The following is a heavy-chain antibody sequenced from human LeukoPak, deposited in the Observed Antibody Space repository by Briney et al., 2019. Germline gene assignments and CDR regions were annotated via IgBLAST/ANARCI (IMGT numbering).Heavy chain of an antibody. CDR3: AKDGYNRLYYFDY. V-gene: IGHV3-23*01. CDR2: ISGSGGST. D-gene: IGHD5-24*01. J-gene: IGHJ4*02. CDR1: GFTFSSYA. Sequence: GGSLRLSCAASGFTFSSYAMSCVRQAPGKGLEWVSAISGSGGSTYYADSVKGRFTISRDNSKNTLYLQMNSLRAEDTAVYYCAKDGYNRLYYFDYWGQGTLVTVSS.